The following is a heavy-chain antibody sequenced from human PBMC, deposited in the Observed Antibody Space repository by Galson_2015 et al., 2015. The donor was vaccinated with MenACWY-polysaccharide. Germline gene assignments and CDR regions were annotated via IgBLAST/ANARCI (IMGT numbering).Heavy chain of an antibody. J-gene: IGHJ4*02. CDR3: ARSPGGYNTGGQIDS. CDR1: GGSLTPYY. D-gene: IGHD5-18*01. CDR2: IFYSGST. V-gene: IGHV4-59*01. Sequence: SETLSLTCSVSGGSLTPYYWAWIRQPPGKGLEWIGCIFYSGSTKYSPSFNSRVTLSVDTSNNQFSLKLSSVTAADTAVYYCARSPGGYNTGGQIDSWGQGSLVTVSS.